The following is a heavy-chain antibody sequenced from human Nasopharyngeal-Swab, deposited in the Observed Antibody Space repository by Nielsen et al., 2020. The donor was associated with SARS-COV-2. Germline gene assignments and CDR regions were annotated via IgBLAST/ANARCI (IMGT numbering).Heavy chain of an antibody. Sequence: ASVKVSCKASGYIFSSYGITWGRQAPGQGLEWMGWISTYNGDTNYAQELQDRVTMTTDTSTSTVYMELRSLRSDDTAVYYCARGHSRGVSPAAPWDYYYYMDVWGRGTTVTVSS. J-gene: IGHJ6*03. CDR3: ARGHSRGVSPAAPWDYYYYMDV. V-gene: IGHV1-18*01. D-gene: IGHD2-2*01. CDR1: GYIFSSYG. CDR2: ISTYNGDT.